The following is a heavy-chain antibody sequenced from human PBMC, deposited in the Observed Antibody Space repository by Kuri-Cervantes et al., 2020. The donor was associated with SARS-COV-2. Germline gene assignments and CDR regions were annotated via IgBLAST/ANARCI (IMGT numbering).Heavy chain of an antibody. CDR3: SFPTYYYDSSGYPNY. J-gene: IGHJ4*02. CDR1: GFTFDDYA. CDR2: ITSSSSYI. V-gene: IGHV3-21*01. Sequence: GGSLRLSCAASGFTFDDYAMHWVRQAPGKGLEWVSSITSSSSYITYADSVKGRFTISRDNSKNTLYLQMNSLRAEDTAVYYCSFPTYYYDSSGYPNYWGQGTLVTVSS. D-gene: IGHD3-22*01.